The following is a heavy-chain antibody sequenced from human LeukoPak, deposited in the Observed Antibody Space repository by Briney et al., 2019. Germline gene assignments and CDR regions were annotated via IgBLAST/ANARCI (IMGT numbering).Heavy chain of an antibody. V-gene: IGHV3-30*04. Sequence: GRSLRLSCTASGFTFSSYTVHWVRQAPGKWLEWVAVISYDGNYKYYADSVKGRFTLSRDNSKNTLYLQMNSLSVEDTAVYYCARDRWRGTDYFDSWGPETLVTVSS. CDR1: GFTFSSYT. CDR2: ISYDGNYK. CDR3: ARDRWRGTDYFDS. D-gene: IGHD3-3*01. J-gene: IGHJ4*02.